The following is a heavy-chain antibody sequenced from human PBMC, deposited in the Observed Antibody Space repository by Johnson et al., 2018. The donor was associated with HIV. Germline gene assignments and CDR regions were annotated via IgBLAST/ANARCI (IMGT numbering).Heavy chain of an antibody. V-gene: IGHV3-30*03. J-gene: IGHJ3*02. Sequence: QVQLVESGGGVVQPGRSLRLSCAASGFTFSNYAIHWVRQAPGKGLEWVAVISFAGTNKYYADSVKGRFTISRDNSKDTLYLQMNSLRAEDTAVYYCARDAKYYYDSSGYYYEHDAFDIWGQGTMVTVSS. CDR3: ARDAKYYYDSSGYYYEHDAFDI. CDR2: ISFAGTNK. CDR1: GFTFSNYA. D-gene: IGHD3-22*01.